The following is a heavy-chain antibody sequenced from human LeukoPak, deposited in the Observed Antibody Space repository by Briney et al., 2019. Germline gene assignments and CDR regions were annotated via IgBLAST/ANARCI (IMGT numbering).Heavy chain of an antibody. J-gene: IGHJ6*02. Sequence: PGGSLGLSCAASGFTLSTYSMNWVRQAPGKGLEWVSSISSSTSYMYYADSVKGRFTISRDNAKNSLYLQMNSLRAEDTAVYYCARGGVGLVIIPGWEYDYYGLDVWGQGTTVTVSS. V-gene: IGHV3-21*01. CDR1: GFTLSTYS. D-gene: IGHD3/OR15-3a*01. CDR3: ARGGVGLVIIPGWEYDYYGLDV. CDR2: ISSSTSYM.